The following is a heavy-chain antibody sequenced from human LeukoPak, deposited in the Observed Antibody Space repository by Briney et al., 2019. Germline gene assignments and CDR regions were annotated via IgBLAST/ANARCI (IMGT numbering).Heavy chain of an antibody. CDR2: IHHSGST. Sequence: TPSGTLSLTCAVSGGSISSSNWWSWVRQPPGKGLEWIGEIHHSGSTNYNPSLKSRVTISVDKSRNQFSLKLSSVTAADTAVYYCAREGGLQHHFDYWGQGTLVTVSS. CDR3: AREGGLQHHFDY. D-gene: IGHD4-11*01. J-gene: IGHJ4*02. V-gene: IGHV4-4*02. CDR1: GGSISSSNW.